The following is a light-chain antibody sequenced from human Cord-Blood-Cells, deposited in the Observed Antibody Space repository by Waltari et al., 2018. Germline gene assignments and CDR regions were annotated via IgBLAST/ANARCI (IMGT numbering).Light chain of an antibody. Sequence: DIQMTQSPSSLSASVGDRVTITCRASQSISSYLNWYQQKPGKAPKLLSYAASSWQSGVPSRFSGSGSGTDFTLTISSLQPEDFATYYCQQSYSTPLTFGGGTKVEIK. CDR3: QQSYSTPLT. CDR2: AAS. J-gene: IGKJ4*01. CDR1: QSISSY. V-gene: IGKV1-39*01.